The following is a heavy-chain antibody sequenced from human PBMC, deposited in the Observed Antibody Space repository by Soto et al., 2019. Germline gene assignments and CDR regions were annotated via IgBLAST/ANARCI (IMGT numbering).Heavy chain of an antibody. CDR3: ARRYGAAPNWFDP. Sequence: GSLKISCKGSGYSFTSYWIGWVRQMPGKGLEWMGIIYPGDSDTRYSPSFQGQVTISADRSISTAYLQWSSLEASDTAMYYCARRYGAAPNWFDPWGQGTLVTVSS. CDR1: GYSFTSYW. V-gene: IGHV5-51*01. CDR2: IYPGDSDT. J-gene: IGHJ5*02. D-gene: IGHD2-15*01.